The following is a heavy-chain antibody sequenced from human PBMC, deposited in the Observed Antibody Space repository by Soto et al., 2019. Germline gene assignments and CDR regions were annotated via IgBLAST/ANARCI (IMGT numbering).Heavy chain of an antibody. V-gene: IGHV3-30-3*01. D-gene: IGHD2-2*02. CDR1: GFTFSSYA. CDR3: ARVKPPEYCSSTSCYTPNYYYYGMDV. J-gene: IGHJ6*02. CDR2: ISYDGSNK. Sequence: HPGGSLRLSCAASGFTFSSYAMHWVRQAPGKGLEWVAVISYDGSNKYYADSVKGRFTISRDNSKNTLYLQMNSLRAEDTAVYYCARVKPPEYCSSTSCYTPNYYYYGMDVWGQGTTVTVSS.